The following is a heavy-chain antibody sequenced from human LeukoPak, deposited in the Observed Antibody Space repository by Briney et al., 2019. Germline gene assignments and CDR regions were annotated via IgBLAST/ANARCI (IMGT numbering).Heavy chain of an antibody. V-gene: IGHV4-59*01. CDR3: ARDVDGLGIDY. J-gene: IGHJ4*02. Sequence: SETLSLTCTVSGVSISSSYWTWIRQPPGKGLEWIGYIFYSGSTNYNPSLKSRGTISVDTSRNQFSLKLTSVTAADTALYYCARDVDGLGIDYWGQGALVTVSS. CDR1: GVSISSSY. CDR2: IFYSGST. D-gene: IGHD3/OR15-3a*01.